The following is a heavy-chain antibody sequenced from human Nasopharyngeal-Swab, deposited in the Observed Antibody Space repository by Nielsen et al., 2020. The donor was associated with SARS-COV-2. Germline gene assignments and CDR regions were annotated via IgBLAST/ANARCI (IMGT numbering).Heavy chain of an antibody. CDR2: ISSSSSYI. CDR1: GFTFSSYS. Sequence: GESLKISCAASGFTFSSYSMNWVRQAPGKGLEWVSSISSSSSYIYYADSVKGRFTISRDNAKNSLYLQMNSLRAEDTAVYFCARVADYGDKSRFQPLPYWGRGTLVTVSS. J-gene: IGHJ4*02. V-gene: IGHV3-21*01. CDR3: ARVADYGDKSRFQPLPY. D-gene: IGHD4-17*01.